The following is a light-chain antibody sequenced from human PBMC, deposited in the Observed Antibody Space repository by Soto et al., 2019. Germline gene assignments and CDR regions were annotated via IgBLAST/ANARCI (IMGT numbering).Light chain of an antibody. CDR3: PQYGSSSTWT. Sequence: EIVLAQSLATLSLSPGERANVSCRASQSIAGYLARYQQKPGQAPRLLIYGASSRATGIPDRFSGSGHGTYFTLSSSKLEPEDLAVYYCPQYGSSSTWTLGQGTKVDIK. CDR2: GAS. J-gene: IGKJ1*01. CDR1: QSIAGY. V-gene: IGKV3-20*01.